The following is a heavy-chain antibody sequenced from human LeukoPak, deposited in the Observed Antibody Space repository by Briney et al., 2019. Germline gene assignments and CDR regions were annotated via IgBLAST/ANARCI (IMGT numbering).Heavy chain of an antibody. CDR3: ARDRPGEAPLYYFDY. D-gene: IGHD3-10*01. J-gene: IGHJ4*02. CDR1: GFTFSSYW. V-gene: IGHV3-7*01. CDR2: IKQDGSEK. Sequence: GGSLRLSCAASGFTFSSYWMSWVRQVPGKGLEWVANIKQDGSEKYYVDSVKGRFTISRDNAKNSLYLQMNSLRAEDTAVYYCARDRPGEAPLYYFDYWGQGTLVTVSS.